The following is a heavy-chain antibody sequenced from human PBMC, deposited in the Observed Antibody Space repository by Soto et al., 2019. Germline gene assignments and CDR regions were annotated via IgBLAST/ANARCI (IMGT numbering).Heavy chain of an antibody. J-gene: IGHJ6*03. CDR3: ARSYYGSVTGPGYCMVV. Sequence: SETRSLTCAGYGGSFSGYYWSWIRQPPGKGLEWIGEINHSGSTNYNPSLKSRVTISVDTSKNQFSLKLSSVTAADTAVYYCARSYYGSVTGPGYCMVVWGKGTTVPVAS. CDR2: INHSGST. CDR1: GGSFSGYY. D-gene: IGHD3-9*01. V-gene: IGHV4-34*01.